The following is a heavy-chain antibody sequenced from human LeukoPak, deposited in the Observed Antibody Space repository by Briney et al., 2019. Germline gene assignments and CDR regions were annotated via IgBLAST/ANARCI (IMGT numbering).Heavy chain of an antibody. V-gene: IGHV4-59*11. D-gene: IGHD1-26*01. CDR1: GGSISSHY. Sequence: SETLSLTCTVSGGSISSHYWSWIRQPPGKGLEWIGYIYYSGSTNYNPSLKSRVTISVDTSKNQFSLKLSSVTAADTAVYYCARERGGTYRYYMDVWGKGTTVTVSS. CDR3: ARERGGTYRYYMDV. J-gene: IGHJ6*03. CDR2: IYYSGST.